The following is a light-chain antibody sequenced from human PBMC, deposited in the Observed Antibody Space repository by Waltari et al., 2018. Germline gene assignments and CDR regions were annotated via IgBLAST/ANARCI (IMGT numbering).Light chain of an antibody. Sequence: QLVLTQSPSASASLGAPVKLTCTLSSGHSSNIIAWHQQQPEKGPRYLMQVNSGGSHSKGDEIPDRFSGSCSGAERYLTISSVQSEDEADYYCQTGGHGTWVFGGGTKLTVL. CDR2: VNSGGSH. V-gene: IGLV4-69*01. CDR1: SGHSSNI. CDR3: QTGGHGTWV. J-gene: IGLJ3*02.